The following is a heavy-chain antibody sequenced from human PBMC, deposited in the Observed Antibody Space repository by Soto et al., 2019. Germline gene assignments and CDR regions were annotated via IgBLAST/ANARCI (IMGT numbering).Heavy chain of an antibody. Sequence: SETLCLTCTVSGGYISTYYWIWIRQPPGKGLEWIGVFYNGGTTNYSPSLKSRVTISVDTSKNQFSLKLNSVTAADTAVYYCARDGSERPATYWGQGILVTVSS. CDR1: GGYISTYY. V-gene: IGHV4-59*01. J-gene: IGHJ4*02. CDR3: ARDGSERPATY. CDR2: FYNGGTT. D-gene: IGHD3-10*01.